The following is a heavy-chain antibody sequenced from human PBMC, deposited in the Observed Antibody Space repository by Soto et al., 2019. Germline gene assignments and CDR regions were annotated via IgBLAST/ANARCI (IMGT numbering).Heavy chain of an antibody. CDR2: IWYDGSNK. J-gene: IGHJ4*02. CDR3: ASDWGDMITFGGVIAAIDY. D-gene: IGHD3-16*02. V-gene: IGHV3-33*08. CDR1: GCTFSSYG. Sequence: ALRLSWAASGCTFSSYGRRRVRQAPGKGLEWVAVIWYDGSNKYYADSVKGRLTISRDNSKNTLYLQMNSLRAEDTAVYYCASDWGDMITFGGVIAAIDYWGQGTLVTVSS.